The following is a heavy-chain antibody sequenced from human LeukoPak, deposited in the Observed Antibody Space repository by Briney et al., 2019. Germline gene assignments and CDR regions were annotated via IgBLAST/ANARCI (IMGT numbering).Heavy chain of an antibody. CDR3: ARHIGGGIEDMDV. CDR2: IYVTGST. Sequence: SETLSLTCTVSGGSIGTYYWSWIRQSPGKGLEWIGYIYVTGSTRYNPYLQSRVTISVDTSRNQFFLKMSSVTAADTAVYYCARHIGGGIEDMDVWGKGTKVTVSS. J-gene: IGHJ6*03. CDR1: GGSIGTYY. V-gene: IGHV4-59*08. D-gene: IGHD3-16*02.